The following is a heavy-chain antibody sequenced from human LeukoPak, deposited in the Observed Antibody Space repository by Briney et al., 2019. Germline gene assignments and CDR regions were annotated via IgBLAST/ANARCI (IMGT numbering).Heavy chain of an antibody. D-gene: IGHD4-17*01. CDR1: GYTFTDYF. CDR2: ISPEGGDT. CDR3: ARNYGHNSKYFDL. Sequence: ASVKVSCAASGYTFTDYFMHWVRQAPGHGLEWMGWISPEGGDTHYAQRFQGRVTMTRDTSISAAYMELTSLSSDDTAVYYCARNYGHNSKYFDLWGQGTLVTVSS. V-gene: IGHV1-2*02. J-gene: IGHJ4*02.